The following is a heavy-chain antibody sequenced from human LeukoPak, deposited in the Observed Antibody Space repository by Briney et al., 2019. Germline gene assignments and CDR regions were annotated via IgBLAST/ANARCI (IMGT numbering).Heavy chain of an antibody. CDR2: INPNSGGT. CDR1: GYTFTGSY. D-gene: IGHD2-15*01. V-gene: IGHV1-2*04. Sequence: ASVKVSCKASGYTFTGSYMHWVRQAPGQGLEWMGWINPNSGGTNYAQKFQGWVTMTRDTSISTAYMELSRLRSDDTAVYYCARGGAIVVVVANAFDIWGQGTMVTVSS. J-gene: IGHJ3*02. CDR3: ARGGAIVVVVANAFDI.